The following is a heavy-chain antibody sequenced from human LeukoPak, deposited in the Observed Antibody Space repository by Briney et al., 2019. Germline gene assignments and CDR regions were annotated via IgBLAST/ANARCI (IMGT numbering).Heavy chain of an antibody. J-gene: IGHJ6*02. CDR3: ARHRGYSYGYIHYYYGMDA. D-gene: IGHD5-18*01. Sequence: GESLKISCKGSGYSFTSYWIGWVRQMPGKGLEWMGIIYPGDSDTRYSPSFQGQVTISADKSISTAYLQWSSLKASDTAMYYCARHRGYSYGYIHYYYGMDAWGQGTTVTVSS. CDR1: GYSFTSYW. V-gene: IGHV5-51*01. CDR2: IYPGDSDT.